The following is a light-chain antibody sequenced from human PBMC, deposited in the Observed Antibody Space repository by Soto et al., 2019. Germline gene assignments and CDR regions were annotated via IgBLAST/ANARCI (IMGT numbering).Light chain of an antibody. CDR1: SXDVGGYNY. CDR2: EVS. J-gene: IGLJ1*01. Sequence: QSVLTQPASVSGSPGQSITISCTGTSXDVGGYNYVSWYQQHPGKTPKLLIFEVSNRPSGVSNRCSVSKSGNTASLTISGLQAEDEADYYCSSSTGSSTYDFGTGTKVTVL. V-gene: IGLV2-14*01. CDR3: SSSTGSSTYD.